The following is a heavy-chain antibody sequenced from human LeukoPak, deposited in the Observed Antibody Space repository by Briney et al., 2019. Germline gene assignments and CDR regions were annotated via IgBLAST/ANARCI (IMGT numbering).Heavy chain of an antibody. CDR1: GFTFTSSA. Sequence: ASVKVSCKASGFTFTSSAMNWVRQAPGQGLEWMGWINPKSGGTKYAQKFQGRVTMTRDTSITTAYMELTILSSDDTAVFYCVRAGELAYWGQGTLVTVSS. V-gene: IGHV1-2*02. CDR3: VRAGELAY. D-gene: IGHD7-27*01. CDR2: INPKSGGT. J-gene: IGHJ4*02.